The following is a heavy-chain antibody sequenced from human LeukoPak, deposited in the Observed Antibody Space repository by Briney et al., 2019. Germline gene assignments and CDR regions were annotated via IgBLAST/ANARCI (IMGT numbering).Heavy chain of an antibody. D-gene: IGHD3-10*01. V-gene: IGHV1-2*02. CDR1: GYTFTGYY. CDR2: INPNSGGT. J-gene: IGHJ3*02. CDR3: ARENLAPPEGGGPDAFDI. Sequence: GASVKVSCKASGYTFTGYYMHWVRQAPGQGLEWMGWINPNSGGTNYAQKFQDRVTMTRDTSISTAYMELSSLISDDTAVYYCARENLAPPEGGGPDAFDIWGQGTMVTVSS.